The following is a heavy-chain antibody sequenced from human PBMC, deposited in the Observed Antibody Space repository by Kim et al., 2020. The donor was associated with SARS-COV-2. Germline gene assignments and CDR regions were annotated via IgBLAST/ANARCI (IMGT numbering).Heavy chain of an antibody. CDR1: GFTFLSSS. D-gene: IGHD3-9*01. Sequence: GGSLRLSCAASGFTFLSSSLHFFRPSPCTWLEWVSYISSSGSTIYYADSVKGRFTISRDNAKNSLYLQMNSLRAEDTAVYYCARDHQMYYDILPGYYKLGGAFDYWGQGPLVTVSS. J-gene: IGHJ4*02. V-gene: IGHV3-48*03. CDR3: ARDHQMYYDILPGYYKLGGAFDY. CDR2: ISSSGSTI.